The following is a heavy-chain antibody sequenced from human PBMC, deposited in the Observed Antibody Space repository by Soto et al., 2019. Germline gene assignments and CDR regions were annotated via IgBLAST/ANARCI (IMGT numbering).Heavy chain of an antibody. CDR3: ASASLRGYYGMDV. V-gene: IGHV4-59*08. J-gene: IGHJ6*02. CDR1: GGSISSYY. CDR2: IYYSGST. Sequence: SETLSLTCTVSGGSISSYYWSWIRQPPGKGLEWIGYIYYSGSTNYNPSLKSRVTISVDTSKNQFSLKLSSVTAADTAVYYCASASLRGYYGMDVWGQGTTVTVSS.